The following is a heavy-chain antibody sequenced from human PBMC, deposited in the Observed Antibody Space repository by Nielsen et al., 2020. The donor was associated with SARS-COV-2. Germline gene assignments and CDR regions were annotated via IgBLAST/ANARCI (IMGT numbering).Heavy chain of an antibody. D-gene: IGHD1-26*01. Sequence: GESLKISCAASGFTFSSYGMHWVRQAPGKGLEWVAVIWYDGSNKYYADSVKGRFTISRDNSKNTLYLQMNSLRAEDTAVYYCAKDVRLKWELQLFDYWGQGTLVTVSS. V-gene: IGHV3-33*06. CDR1: GFTFSSYG. CDR3: AKDVRLKWELQLFDY. J-gene: IGHJ4*02. CDR2: IWYDGSNK.